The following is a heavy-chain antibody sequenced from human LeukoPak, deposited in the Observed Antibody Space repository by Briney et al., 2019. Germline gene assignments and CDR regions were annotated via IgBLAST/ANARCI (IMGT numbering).Heavy chain of an antibody. CDR3: ARDLLDY. V-gene: IGHV3-23*01. J-gene: IGHJ4*02. CDR1: GFTFSSYA. CDR2: ISGSGGST. Sequence: GGSLRLSCAASGFTFSSYAMSWVRQAPGKGLEWVSAISGSGGSTYYADSVKGRFTITRDNSKNSLYLQMNSLRDEDTAVYFCARDLLDYWGQGTLVTVSS.